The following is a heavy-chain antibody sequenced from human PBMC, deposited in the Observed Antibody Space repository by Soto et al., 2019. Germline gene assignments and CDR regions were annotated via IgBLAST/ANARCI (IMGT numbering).Heavy chain of an antibody. CDR1: GYTFTSYG. D-gene: IGHD6-13*01. Sequence: ASVKVSCKASGYTFTSYGIHWVRQAPGQRLEWMGWINAANDDTKYSPKFQGRVTITRDTSASTAYMELSSLRSEDTAVYYCVRRHVSATGIDWFDPWGQGTLVTVSS. J-gene: IGHJ5*02. V-gene: IGHV1-3*01. CDR2: INAANDDT. CDR3: VRRHVSATGIDWFDP.